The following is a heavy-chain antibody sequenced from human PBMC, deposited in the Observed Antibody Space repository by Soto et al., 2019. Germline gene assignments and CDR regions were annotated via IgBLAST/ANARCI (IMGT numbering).Heavy chain of an antibody. V-gene: IGHV1-3*01. CDR3: ARDGFLRYSSSSSGKYYFAY. D-gene: IGHD6-6*01. CDR1: GYTFTSYA. Sequence: GASVKVSCKASGYTFTSYAMHWVRQAPGQRLEWMGWINAGNGNTKYSQKFQGRVTITRDTSASTAYMELSSLRSEDTAVYYCARDGFLRYSSSSSGKYYFAYWGQGTLVTVSS. J-gene: IGHJ4*02. CDR2: INAGNGNT.